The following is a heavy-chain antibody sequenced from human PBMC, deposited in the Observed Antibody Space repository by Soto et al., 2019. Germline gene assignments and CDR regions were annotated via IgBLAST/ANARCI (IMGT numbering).Heavy chain of an antibody. V-gene: IGHV1-58*01. CDR2: VVVGSVNT. CDR1: GFTFTSSA. Sequence: SVKVSCKASGFTFTSSAVQWVRQARGQRLEWIGWVVVGSVNTNYAQKFQERVTITRDMSTSTAYMELISLRSEDTAVYYCAADLSARYAFDIWGQGTMVTVSS. CDR3: AADLSARYAFDI. J-gene: IGHJ3*02.